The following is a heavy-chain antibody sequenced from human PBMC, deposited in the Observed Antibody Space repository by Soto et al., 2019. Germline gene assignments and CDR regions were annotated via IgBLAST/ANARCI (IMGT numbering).Heavy chain of an antibody. Sequence: ECLNILVKGCRYSFTSYWLGGVRQIAGKVLEGMGIIYPGDSDTRYSPSFQGQVTISADKSISTAYLQWSSLKASDTAMYYCARQGYYDSSGYYLYYYGMDVWGQGTTVTVSS. CDR3: ARQGYYDSSGYYLYYYGMDV. V-gene: IGHV5-51*01. CDR1: RYSFTSYW. J-gene: IGHJ6*02. CDR2: IYPGDSDT. D-gene: IGHD3-22*01.